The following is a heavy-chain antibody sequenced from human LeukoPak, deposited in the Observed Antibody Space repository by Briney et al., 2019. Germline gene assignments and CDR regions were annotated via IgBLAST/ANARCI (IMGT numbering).Heavy chain of an antibody. CDR3: ARGAYYYED. CDR2: ISSSSSTI. D-gene: IGHD3-22*01. Sequence: GGSLRLSCAASGFTFSSYAMNWVRQAPGKGLEWVSYISSSSSTIYYADSVKGRFTISRDNAKNSLYLQMNSLRAEDTAVYYCARGAYYYEDWGQGTLVTVSS. CDR1: GFTFSSYA. V-gene: IGHV3-48*01. J-gene: IGHJ4*02.